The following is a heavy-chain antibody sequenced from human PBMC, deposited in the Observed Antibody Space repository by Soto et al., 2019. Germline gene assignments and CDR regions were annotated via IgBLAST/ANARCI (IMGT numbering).Heavy chain of an antibody. V-gene: IGHV3-23*01. CDR3: AKDSTSYNGVYDPFDI. CDR1: GFIFSNYA. CDR2: IGGAAVSR. Sequence: EVQLLESGGGLVQPGGSLRLSCEASGFIFSNYAMSWVRQGPGKGLEWVSVIGGAAVSRDCADSVKGRCTVSRDDSKNTVYLQLDSLRDDDTAVYYCAKDSTSYNGVYDPFDIWGQGTMVTVSS. J-gene: IGHJ3*02. D-gene: IGHD1-1*01.